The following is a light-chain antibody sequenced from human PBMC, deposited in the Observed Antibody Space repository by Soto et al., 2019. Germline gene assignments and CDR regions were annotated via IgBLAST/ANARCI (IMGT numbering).Light chain of an antibody. J-gene: IGKJ1*01. CDR2: KAS. Sequence: DIQMTQSPSTLSASVGDRVTITCRASQSINTWLAWYQQRPGKAPKLLIYKASSLQSGVPSRFSGSGSGTEFTLTITSPQPDDFATYYCQQYNSLWTFGQGTKVEIK. V-gene: IGKV1-5*03. CDR3: QQYNSLWT. CDR1: QSINTW.